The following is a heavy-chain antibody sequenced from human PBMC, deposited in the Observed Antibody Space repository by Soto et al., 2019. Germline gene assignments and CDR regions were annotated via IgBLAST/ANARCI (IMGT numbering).Heavy chain of an antibody. CDR2: VYHDGRNT. V-gene: IGHV3-30*18. CDR1: GFTFSDYA. Sequence: VQLVESGGGVVQPGRSLRLSCAASGFTFSDYAMHWVRQAPGKGLEWVAVVYHDGRNTHYADSVQGRFTISRDSSKNTVSLEMTSLRSEDTAVDYCAKGGRQWLVTPDFNYWGQGALVTVSS. CDR3: AKGGRQWLVTPDFNY. J-gene: IGHJ4*02. D-gene: IGHD6-19*01.